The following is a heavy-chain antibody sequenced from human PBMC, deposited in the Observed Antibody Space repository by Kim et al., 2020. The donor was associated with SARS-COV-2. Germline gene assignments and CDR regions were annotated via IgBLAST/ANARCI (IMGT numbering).Heavy chain of an antibody. V-gene: IGHV3-33*06. CDR2: IWYDGSNK. J-gene: IGHJ3*02. CDR1: GFTFSSYA. CDR3: AKKDYGDQDEAFDI. Sequence: GGSLRLSCAASGFTFSSYAMHWVRQAPGKGLEWVAVIWYDGSNKYYADSVKGRFTISRDNSKNTLYLQMNSLRAEDTAVYYCAKKDYGDQDEAFDIWGQG. D-gene: IGHD4-17*01.